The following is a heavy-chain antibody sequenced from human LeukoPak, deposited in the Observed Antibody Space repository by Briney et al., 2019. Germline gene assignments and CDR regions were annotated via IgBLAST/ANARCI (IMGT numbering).Heavy chain of an antibody. V-gene: IGHV1-24*01. J-gene: IGHJ3*02. CDR1: GYTLTELS. CDR3: ATDPGAGTTAVLAFDI. D-gene: IGHD1-1*01. Sequence: ASVKVSCKVSGYTLTELSMHWVRQAPGKGLEWMGGFDPEDGETIYAQKFQGRVTMTEDTSTDTAYMELSSLRSEDTAVYYCATDPGAGTTAVLAFDIWGQGTMVTVSS. CDR2: FDPEDGET.